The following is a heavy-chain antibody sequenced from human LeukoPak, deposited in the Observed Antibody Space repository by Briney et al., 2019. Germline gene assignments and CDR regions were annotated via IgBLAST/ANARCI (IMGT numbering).Heavy chain of an antibody. D-gene: IGHD3-10*01. V-gene: IGHV4-4*07. CDR2: IYSSGST. J-gene: IGHJ3*02. CDR3: ARDGGSGLPGAFYI. Sequence: SETLSLTCTVSGGSISSYYWSWIRQPAGKGLEWIGRIYSSGSTNYNPSLKSRVTMSVDTSKNQFSLKLSSVTAADTAVYYCARDGGSGLPGAFYIWGQGTMVTVSS. CDR1: GGSISSYY.